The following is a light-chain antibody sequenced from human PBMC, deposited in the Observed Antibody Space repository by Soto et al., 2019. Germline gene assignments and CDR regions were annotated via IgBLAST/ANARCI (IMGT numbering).Light chain of an antibody. CDR1: SGSIASNY. Sequence: NFMLTQPHSVSESPGKTVTISCTRSSGSIASNYVQWYQQRPGSSPTTVMYEDIQRPSGVPNRFSGSIDSSSNSASLTISGLKTEDEADYYCQSYDSNNHWVFGGGTKLTVL. V-gene: IGLV6-57*01. CDR2: EDI. CDR3: QSYDSNNHWV. J-gene: IGLJ3*02.